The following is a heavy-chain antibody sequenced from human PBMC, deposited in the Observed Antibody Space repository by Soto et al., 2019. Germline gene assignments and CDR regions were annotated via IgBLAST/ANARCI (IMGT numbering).Heavy chain of an antibody. CDR1: GGSISSGGYY. Sequence: QVQLQESGPGLVKPSQTLSLTCTVSGGSISSGGYYWSWIRQHPGKGLEWIGYIYYSGSTYYNPSLRSRVTISVDTSKNQFSLKLSSVTAADTAVYYCATTEVKPRDYYMDVWGKGTTVTVSS. J-gene: IGHJ6*03. V-gene: IGHV4-31*03. CDR2: IYYSGST. CDR3: ATTEVKPRDYYMDV.